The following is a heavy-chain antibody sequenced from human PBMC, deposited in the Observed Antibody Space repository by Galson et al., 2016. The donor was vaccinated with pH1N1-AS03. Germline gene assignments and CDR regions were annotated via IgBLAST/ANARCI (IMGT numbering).Heavy chain of an antibody. Sequence: SLRLSCAAPGFSFSSFGMHWVRQAPGKGLEWVAVIWYDGSNKYYADSVKGRFTISRENTKNTLYLQMNRLRVEDTAVYFCARGRGYGQYYFDYWGQGTLVTVSS. V-gene: IGHV3-33*01. CDR2: IWYDGSNK. J-gene: IGHJ4*02. CDR1: GFSFSSFG. D-gene: IGHD3-10*01. CDR3: ARGRGYGQYYFDY.